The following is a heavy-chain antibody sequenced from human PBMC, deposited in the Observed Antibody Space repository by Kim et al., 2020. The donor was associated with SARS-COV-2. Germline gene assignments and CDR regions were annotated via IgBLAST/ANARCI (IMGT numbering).Heavy chain of an antibody. V-gene: IGHV1-3*01. CDR1: GYTFTSYA. Sequence: ASVKVSCKASGYTFTSYAMHWVRQAPGQRLEWMGWINAGNGNTKYSQKFQGRVTITRDTSASTAYMELSSLRSEDTAVYYCARSDYGDYDPGGYYYGMDVWGQGTTVTVSS. D-gene: IGHD4-17*01. J-gene: IGHJ6*02. CDR3: ARSDYGDYDPGGYYYGMDV. CDR2: INAGNGNT.